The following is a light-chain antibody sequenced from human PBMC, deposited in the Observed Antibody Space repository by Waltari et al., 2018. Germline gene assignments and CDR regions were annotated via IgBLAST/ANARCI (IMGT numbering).Light chain of an antibody. CDR1: AFPRPF. CDR3: LSADSSGPYLYV. V-gene: IGLV3-25*03. J-gene: IGLJ1*01. Sequence: SYELTQQHSVSVSPGQTARTPCLGDAFPRPFAYWSQQTPGKAPVLVIYNATRRPSGIPERFSGSSSGTTVTLTISGVQAEDEADYYCLSADSSGPYLYVFGTGTTVTVL. CDR2: NAT.